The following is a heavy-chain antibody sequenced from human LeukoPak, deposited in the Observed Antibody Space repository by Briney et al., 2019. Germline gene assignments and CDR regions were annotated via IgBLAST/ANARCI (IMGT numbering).Heavy chain of an antibody. CDR1: GGSISSSNW. J-gene: IGHJ6*03. CDR2: IYHSGST. Sequence: SGTLSLTCAVSGGSISSSNWWSWVRQPPGKGLEWIGEIYHSGSTNYNPSLKSRVTISVDTSKNQFSLKLSSVTAADTAVYYCARERGTQQLVSGDYYYYYYMDVWGKGTTVTISS. D-gene: IGHD6-13*01. V-gene: IGHV4-4*02. CDR3: ARERGTQQLVSGDYYYYYYMDV.